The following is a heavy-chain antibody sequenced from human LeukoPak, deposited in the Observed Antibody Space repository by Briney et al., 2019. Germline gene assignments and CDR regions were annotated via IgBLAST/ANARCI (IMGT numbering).Heavy chain of an antibody. D-gene: IGHD6-19*01. J-gene: IGHJ4*02. V-gene: IGHV3-23*01. CDR1: GFTFSSYA. CDR2: ISGSGGST. Sequence: PGGSLRLSCAACGFTFSSYAMSLVRQAPGKGLEWVSDISGSGGSTYYADSVKGRFTISRDNSKNTLYLQMNSLRAEDTAVYYCARLTYSSGWYPRSYFDYWGQGTLVTVSS. CDR3: ARLTYSSGWYPRSYFDY.